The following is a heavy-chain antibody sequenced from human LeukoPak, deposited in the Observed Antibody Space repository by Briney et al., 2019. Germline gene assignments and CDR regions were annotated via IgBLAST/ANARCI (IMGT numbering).Heavy chain of an antibody. J-gene: IGHJ5*02. Sequence: SVKVPCKASGCTFSSYAISWVRQAPGQGLEWMGRIIPILGIANYAQKFQGRVTITADKSTSTAYMELSSLRSEDTAVYYCASGADIVVVPAAGGWFDPWGQGTLVTVSS. V-gene: IGHV1-69*04. CDR1: GCTFSSYA. CDR2: IIPILGIA. D-gene: IGHD2-2*01. CDR3: ASGADIVVVPAAGGWFDP.